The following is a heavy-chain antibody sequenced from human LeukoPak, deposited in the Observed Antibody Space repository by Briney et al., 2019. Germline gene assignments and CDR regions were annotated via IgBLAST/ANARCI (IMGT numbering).Heavy chain of an antibody. D-gene: IGHD1-1*01. V-gene: IGHV3-21*04. CDR2: ISSSSSYI. CDR3: AKGNDYYYFDY. J-gene: IGHJ4*02. CDR1: GFTFSSYS. Sequence: GGSLRLSCAASGFTFSSYSMNWVRQAPGKGLEWVSSISSSSSYIYYADSVKGRFTISRDNSKNTLYLQMNSLRVEDTAVYYCAKGNDYYYFDYWGQGTLVTVSS.